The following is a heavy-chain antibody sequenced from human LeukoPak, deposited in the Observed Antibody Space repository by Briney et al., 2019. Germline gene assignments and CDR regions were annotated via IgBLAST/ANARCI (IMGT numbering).Heavy chain of an antibody. V-gene: IGHV4-39*07. CDR3: ARVTGYRIEDYFDY. J-gene: IGHJ4*02. CDR1: GGSISSSSYY. Sequence: SETLSLTCTVSGGSISSSSYYWGWIRQPPGKGLEWIGSIYYSGSTYYNPSLKSRVTISVDTSKNQFSLKLSSVTAADTAVYYCARVTGYRIEDYFDYWGQGTLVTVSS. CDR2: IYYSGST. D-gene: IGHD6-13*01.